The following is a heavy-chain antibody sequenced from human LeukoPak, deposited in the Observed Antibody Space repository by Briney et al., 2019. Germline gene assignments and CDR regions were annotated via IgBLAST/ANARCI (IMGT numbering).Heavy chain of an antibody. CDR1: GGSVSSGSYY. CDR3: ATDSSGYLGI. D-gene: IGHD3-22*01. J-gene: IGHJ3*02. V-gene: IGHV4-61*01. Sequence: SETLSLTCTVSGGSVSSGSYYWSWIGPPPGKGLEWIGYIYYCGSTNYNPSLKSRVTISVDTSKNQFSLKLSSVTAADTAVYYCATDSSGYLGIWGQGTMVTVSS. CDR2: IYYCGST.